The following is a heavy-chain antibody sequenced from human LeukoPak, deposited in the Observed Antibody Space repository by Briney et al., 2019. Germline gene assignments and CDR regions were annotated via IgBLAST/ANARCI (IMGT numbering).Heavy chain of an antibody. V-gene: IGHV3-48*04. Sequence: GGSLRLSCAASGFTFSNYWMNWVRQAPGKGLEWVSYITNNGTTIYYADSVKGHFTISRDNAENSLYLQMNSLRAEDTAIYYCARDQWLAYYYHGMDVWGQGTTVTVSS. CDR3: ARDQWLAYYYHGMDV. J-gene: IGHJ6*02. CDR2: ITNNGTTI. CDR1: GFTFSNYW. D-gene: IGHD6-19*01.